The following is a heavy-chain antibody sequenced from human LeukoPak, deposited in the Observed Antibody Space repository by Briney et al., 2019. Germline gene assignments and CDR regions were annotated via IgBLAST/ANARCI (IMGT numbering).Heavy chain of an antibody. J-gene: IGHJ4*02. V-gene: IGHV3-30*01. CDR2: ISYDGSNK. D-gene: IGHD3-9*01. CDR3: ARVLRYFDWLLPASY. Sequence: GGSLRLSCAASGFTFSSYAMRWVRQAPGKGLEWVAVISYDGSNKYYADSVKGRFTISRDNSKNTLYLQMNSLRADDTAVYYCARVLRYFDWLLPASYWGQGTLVTVSS. CDR1: GFTFSSYA.